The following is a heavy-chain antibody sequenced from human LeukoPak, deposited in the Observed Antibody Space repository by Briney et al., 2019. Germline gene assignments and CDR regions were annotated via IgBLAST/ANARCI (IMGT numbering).Heavy chain of an antibody. CDR2: ISSSDNTI. J-gene: IGHJ4*02. CDR3: ARDINWVGGY. D-gene: IGHD7-27*01. Sequence: GGSLRLSCTASGFTFSSYEMNWVRQAPGKGLEWVSYISSSDNTIYYADSVKGRFTISRDNAKNSLYLQMNSLRAEDTAVYYCARDINWVGGYWGQGTLVTVSS. V-gene: IGHV3-48*03. CDR1: GFTFSSYE.